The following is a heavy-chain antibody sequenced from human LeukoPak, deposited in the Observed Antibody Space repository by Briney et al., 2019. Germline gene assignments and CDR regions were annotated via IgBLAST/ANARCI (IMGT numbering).Heavy chain of an antibody. CDR1: GFTFSTYW. D-gene: IGHD6-13*01. V-gene: IGHV3-74*01. Sequence: GGSLRLSCAASGFTFSTYWMHWVRQAPGKGLVCVSRINSDGSGTTYADSVKGRFTISRDNAKNTLYLQMNSLRAEDTAVYYCTRTEGAAARMYWGQGTLVTVSS. CDR2: INSDGSGT. J-gene: IGHJ4*02. CDR3: TRTEGAAARMY.